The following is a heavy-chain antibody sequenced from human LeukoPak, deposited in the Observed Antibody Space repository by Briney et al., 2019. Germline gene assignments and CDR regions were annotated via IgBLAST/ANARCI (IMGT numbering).Heavy chain of an antibody. CDR2: ISWNSGSI. D-gene: IGHD1-26*01. CDR3: AKGVSGSYPPRFDY. V-gene: IGHV3-9*03. Sequence: GRSLRLSCAASGFTFDDYAMHWVRQAPGKGLEWVSGISWNSGSIGYADSVKGRFTISRDNAKNSLYLQMNSLRAEDMALYYCAKGVSGSYPPRFDYWGQGTLVTVSS. J-gene: IGHJ4*02. CDR1: GFTFDDYA.